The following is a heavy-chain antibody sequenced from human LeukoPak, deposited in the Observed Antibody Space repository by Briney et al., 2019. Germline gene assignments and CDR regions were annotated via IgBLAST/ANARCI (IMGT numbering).Heavy chain of an antibody. V-gene: IGHV1-18*01. CDR1: GYTFTSYG. CDR3: ARDPGSGSYYEESFDY. J-gene: IGHJ4*02. CDR2: ISAYNGNT. Sequence: ASVKVSCKASGYTFTSYGISWVRQAPGQGLEWMGWISAYNGNTNYAQKLQGRVTMTTDTSTSTAYMELRSLRSDDTAVYYCARDPGSGSYYEESFDYWGQGTLVTVSS. D-gene: IGHD3-10*01.